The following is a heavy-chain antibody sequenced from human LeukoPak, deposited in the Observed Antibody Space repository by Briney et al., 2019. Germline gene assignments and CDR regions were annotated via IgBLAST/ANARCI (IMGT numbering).Heavy chain of an antibody. CDR2: IKQDGSEA. CDR3: AKARTTGSFDGFDI. D-gene: IGHD1-1*01. V-gene: IGHV3-7*03. CDR1: GFTFSSYW. Sequence: GGSLRLSCAASGFTFSSYWMTWVRQAPGKGLEWVANIKQDGSEAYYVDSVKGRFTISRDNAKNSLYLQMNSLRDEDMALYYCAKARTTGSFDGFDIWGPGTVVSVSS. J-gene: IGHJ3*02.